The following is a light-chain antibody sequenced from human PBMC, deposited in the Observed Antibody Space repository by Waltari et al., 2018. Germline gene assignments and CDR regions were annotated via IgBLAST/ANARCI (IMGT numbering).Light chain of an antibody. CDR3: SSYTSATSLLV. V-gene: IGLV2-14*03. J-gene: IGLJ1*01. Sequence: QSALTQPASVSGSPGQSVTVSCTGTSSDVGAYNDVSWYQQHPDKAPKLMIYDVTNRSSGVSNRFSGFKSCNTAPLTISVLQAEVEAYYFGSSYTSATSLLVSGTGTKVTVL. CDR2: DVT. CDR1: SSDVGAYND.